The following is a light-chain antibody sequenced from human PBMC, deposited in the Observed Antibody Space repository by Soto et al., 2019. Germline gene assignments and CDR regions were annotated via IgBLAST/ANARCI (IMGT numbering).Light chain of an antibody. Sequence: DIQMTQSPSYLSASVGDRVTITCRASQSISSYLNWYQQKPGKAPKLLIYAASSLQSGVPSRFSGSGSGTDFTLTISSLQPEDFETYYCQQSYSTPRFGGGTKVEIK. V-gene: IGKV1-39*01. CDR1: QSISSY. CDR2: AAS. CDR3: QQSYSTPR. J-gene: IGKJ4*01.